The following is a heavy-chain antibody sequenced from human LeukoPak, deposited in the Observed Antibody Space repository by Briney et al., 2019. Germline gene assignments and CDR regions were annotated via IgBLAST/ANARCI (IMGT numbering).Heavy chain of an antibody. D-gene: IGHD3-10*02. CDR1: GYSFSPYW. V-gene: IGHV3-7*03. J-gene: IGHJ4*02. Sequence: PGGSLRLSCVASGYSFSPYWMSWVRQTPGKGLEWVASISNGGSPTYYVDSVRGRFTISRDDAKNSLFLQMNGPRADDTAVYYCTRENYVPDSWGQGTLVTVSS. CDR3: TRENYVPDS. CDR2: ISNGGSPT.